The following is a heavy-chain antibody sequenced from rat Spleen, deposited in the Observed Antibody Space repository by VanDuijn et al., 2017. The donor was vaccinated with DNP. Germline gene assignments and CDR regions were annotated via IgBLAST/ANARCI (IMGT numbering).Heavy chain of an antibody. CDR2: IMYEETRA. CDR1: GIIFSDCD. CDR3: VKIAAGAMDA. J-gene: IGHJ4*01. V-gene: IGHV5S10*01. D-gene: IGHD1-2*01. Sequence: VQQSGGGLVEPGRSMKLSCVASGIIFSDCDMAWVRQAPRKGLEWVATIMYEETRAYYRDSVKGRFTISRDNAKNTLYLQMDSLRSEDTATYFCVKIAAGAMDAWGQGTSVTVSS.